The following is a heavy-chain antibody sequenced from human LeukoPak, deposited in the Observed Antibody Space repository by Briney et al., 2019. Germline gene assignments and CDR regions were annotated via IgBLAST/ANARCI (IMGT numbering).Heavy chain of an antibody. CDR2: IHTSGST. CDR1: GGSISSYY. V-gene: IGHV4-4*07. J-gene: IGHJ6*03. D-gene: IGHD3-10*01. CDR3: ARDEYGSGSYYNVDYYYYYYMGV. Sequence: SETLSLTCTVSGGSISSYYWNWIRQPAGKGLEWIGRIHTSGSTNYNPSLKSRVTMSVDTSKNKFSLKLSSVTAADTAVYYCARDEYGSGSYYNVDYYYYYYMGVWGKGTTVTISS.